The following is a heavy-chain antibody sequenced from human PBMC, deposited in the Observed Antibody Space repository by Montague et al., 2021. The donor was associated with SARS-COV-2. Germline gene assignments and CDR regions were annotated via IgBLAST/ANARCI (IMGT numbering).Heavy chain of an antibody. CDR3: AHSSGVDWFPRYWLDS. J-gene: IGHJ5*01. V-gene: IGHV2-5*02. D-gene: IGHD3-9*01. Sequence: ALVKHTQTLTLTCTFSGFSLSTSGVGVGWIRQPPGKALEWLALIYCDDDKHYSPFLRSRLTITKDTSKNQVVLTMTNMDPVDTATDFCAHSSGVDWFPRYWLDSWGQGTLVTVSS. CDR2: IYCDDDK. CDR1: GFSLSTSGVG.